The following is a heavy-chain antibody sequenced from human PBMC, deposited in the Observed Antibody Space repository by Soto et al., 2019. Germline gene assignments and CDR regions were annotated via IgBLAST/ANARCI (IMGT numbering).Heavy chain of an antibody. V-gene: IGHV3-48*01. CDR3: ARVGRSGVWLKEVYSGMAF. CDR2: ISSSSSTI. CDR1: GFSLSSYS. D-gene: IGHD5-18*01. J-gene: IGHJ6*02. Sequence: PGGSLRLSCAAPGFSLSSYSMNWVRQAPGKGLEWVSYISSSSSTIYYADSVKGRFTISRDNAKNSLYLQMNSLRAEDTAVYYSARVGRSGVWLKEVYSGMAFGVQGTTVPVSS.